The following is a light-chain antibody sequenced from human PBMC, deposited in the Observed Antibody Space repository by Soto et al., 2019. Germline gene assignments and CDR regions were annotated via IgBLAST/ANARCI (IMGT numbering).Light chain of an antibody. CDR2: YAS. J-gene: IGKJ3*01. CDR3: QHYSKWPPT. CDR1: ESVHRN. Sequence: EVVMTQSPATLSVSPGERVTLSCRASESVHRNLAWYQQKPGQGPSLLIYYASTMATGVPDRFTGSGSGTEFTLTISSLQSEDFGVYHCQHYSKWPPTFGPGTKVEIK. V-gene: IGKV3-15*01.